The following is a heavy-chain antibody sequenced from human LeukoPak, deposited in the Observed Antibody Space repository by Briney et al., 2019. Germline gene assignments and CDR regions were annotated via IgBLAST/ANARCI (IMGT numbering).Heavy chain of an antibody. J-gene: IGHJ5*02. CDR1: GYSISSGYY. Sequence: KTSETLSLTCAVAGYSISSGYYWGWIRRPPGKGLEGIGTIYQSGSTNYNPSLMTRVTISVDTSKNQFSLKLSSLDAADTAVYYCARRVRGSGVNWFDPWGQGTLVTVSS. V-gene: IGHV4-38-2*01. CDR2: IYQSGST. CDR3: ARRVRGSGVNWFDP. D-gene: IGHD6-19*01.